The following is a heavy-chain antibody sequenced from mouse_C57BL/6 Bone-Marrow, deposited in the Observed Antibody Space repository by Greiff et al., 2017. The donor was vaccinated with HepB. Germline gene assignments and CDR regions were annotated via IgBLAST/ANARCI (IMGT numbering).Heavy chain of an antibody. CDR3: TRRGLDY. V-gene: IGHV1-15*01. CDR1: GYTFTDYE. D-gene: IGHD3-3*01. CDR2: IDPETGGT. Sequence: VQLQESGAELVRPGASVTLSCKASGYTFTDYEMHWVKQTPVHGLEWIGAIDPETGGTAYNQKFKGKAILTADKSSSTAYMELRSLTSEDSAVYYCTRRGLDYWGQGTTLTVSS. J-gene: IGHJ2*01.